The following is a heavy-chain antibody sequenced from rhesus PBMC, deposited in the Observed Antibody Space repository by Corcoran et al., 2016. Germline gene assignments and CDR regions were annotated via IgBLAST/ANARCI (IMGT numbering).Heavy chain of an antibody. V-gene: IGHV3-54*02. Sequence: EVQLVAFGGGLVHPGGSRRLSCVASGFTFSSYGMHWVRQASGKGLAWVAVISYDGSKTYYADCVKSRFTISRDNSKNMLYIQMNSLKLGDTAVYYCATLPGWSNWYGLDSWGQGVVVTVSS. CDR1: GFTFSSYG. D-gene: IGHD6S26*01. J-gene: IGHJ6*01. CDR3: ATLPGWSNWYGLDS. CDR2: ISYDGSKT.